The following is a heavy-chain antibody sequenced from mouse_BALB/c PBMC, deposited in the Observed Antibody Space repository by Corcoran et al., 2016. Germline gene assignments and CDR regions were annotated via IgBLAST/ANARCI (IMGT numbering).Heavy chain of an antibody. Sequence: EVQLQQSGPELVKPGASVKMSCKASGYTFTDYYRKWVKQSHGKGLEWIGDINPNNGGTSYNQKFKGKATLTVDKSSSTAYMQLNSLTSEDSAVYYCARDWDWYFDVWGAGTTVTVSS. CDR3: ARDWDWYFDV. D-gene: IGHD4-1*01. CDR2: INPNNGGT. J-gene: IGHJ1*01. CDR1: GYTFTDYY. V-gene: IGHV1-26*01.